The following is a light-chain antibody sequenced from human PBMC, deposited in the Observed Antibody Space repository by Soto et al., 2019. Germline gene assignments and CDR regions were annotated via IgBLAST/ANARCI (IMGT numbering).Light chain of an antibody. V-gene: IGLV2-14*01. J-gene: IGLJ1*01. Sequence: SVLSQPASVSGSLGQSITISCTGTTRDIAGYNYISWYQQLPGKAPKLMIYQVTIRPSGISNRFSGSKSGNTASLTISGLQAEDDADYFCTSFSSSTSLYVFGTGTKVTVL. CDR2: QVT. CDR1: TRDIAGYNY. CDR3: TSFSSSTSLYV.